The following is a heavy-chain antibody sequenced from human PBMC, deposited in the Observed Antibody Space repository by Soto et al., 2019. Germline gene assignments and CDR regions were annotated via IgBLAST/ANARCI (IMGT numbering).Heavy chain of an antibody. D-gene: IGHD3-16*01. CDR3: ARSWGYLDY. CDR2: IYSGGST. V-gene: IGHV3-53*01. CDR1: GFIVSSNY. Sequence: EVQVVESGGGLIQPGGSLRLSCAASGFIVSSNYMGWVRQTPGKGLECVSVIYSGGSTDYADSVKGRFTISRDSSKNTLYLQMNSLRAEDTAMYYCARSWGYLDYWGQGTLVTVSS. J-gene: IGHJ4*02.